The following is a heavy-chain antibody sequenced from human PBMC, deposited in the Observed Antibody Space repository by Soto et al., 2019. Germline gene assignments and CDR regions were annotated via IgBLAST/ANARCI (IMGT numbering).Heavy chain of an antibody. V-gene: IGHV4-59*01. J-gene: IGHJ1*01. Sequence: QMQMQESGPRLVKPSETLSLTCTVSGASIMDSYWTWIRQPPEKGLEWIGYIYFSGVATYNPSLKSRATMSRDTSKNEFSLKLTSVTAADTAIYYCARGDSDLAVSEAAYWGQGTLVTVSS. CDR2: IYFSGVA. CDR1: GASIMDSY. CDR3: ARGDSDLAVSEAAY. D-gene: IGHD2-15*01.